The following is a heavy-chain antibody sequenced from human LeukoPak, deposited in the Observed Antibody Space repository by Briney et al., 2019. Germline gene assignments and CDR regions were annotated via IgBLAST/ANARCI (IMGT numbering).Heavy chain of an antibody. V-gene: IGHV3-23*01. J-gene: IGHJ4*02. Sequence: GGSLRLSCAASGFTFKSYGMTWVRQVPGKGLEWVSSITGAGSSTKYVDSVNGRFTISRDNSKNTVSLQMTGLRAEDTAVYYCARKVAVAMDLDYWGQGTLVTVSS. D-gene: IGHD5-18*01. CDR3: ARKVAVAMDLDY. CDR2: ITGAGSST. CDR1: GFTFKSYG.